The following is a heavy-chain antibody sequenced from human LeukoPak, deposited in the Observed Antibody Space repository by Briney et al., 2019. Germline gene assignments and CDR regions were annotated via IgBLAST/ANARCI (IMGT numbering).Heavy chain of an antibody. Sequence: SETLSLTCAVYGGSFSGYYWSWIRQPPGKGLEWIGEINHSGSTNYNPSLKSRVTISVDTSKNQFSLKLSSVTAADTAVYYCATPIHKWGQGTLVTVPS. CDR3: ATPIHK. V-gene: IGHV4-34*01. D-gene: IGHD2-2*02. CDR1: GGSFSGYY. CDR2: INHSGST. J-gene: IGHJ4*02.